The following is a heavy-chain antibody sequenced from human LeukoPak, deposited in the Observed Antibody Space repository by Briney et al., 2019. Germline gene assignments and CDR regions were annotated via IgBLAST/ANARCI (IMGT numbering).Heavy chain of an antibody. J-gene: IGHJ4*02. CDR2: MYNSGST. CDR3: AGSGAYYGDLLTY. D-gene: IGHD4-17*01. V-gene: IGHV4-61*01. Sequence: SETLSLTCTVSGDSVSSGSYYWSWIRQPPGKGLEWIGYMYNSGSTNYNPSLKSRVTVSVDTSKNQLSLKLSSVTAADTAVYYCAGSGAYYGDLLTYWGQGTLVTVSS. CDR1: GDSVSSGSYY.